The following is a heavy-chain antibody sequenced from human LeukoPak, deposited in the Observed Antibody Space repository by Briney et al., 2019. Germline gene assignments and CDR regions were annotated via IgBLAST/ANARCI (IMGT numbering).Heavy chain of an antibody. J-gene: IGHJ4*02. V-gene: IGHV5-51*01. CDR1: GYSFTSYW. D-gene: IGHD3-22*01. Sequence: GESLKISCKGSGYSFTSYWIGWVRQMPGKGLEWMGIIYPGDSDTRYSPSFQGQVTISADKSISTAYLQWSSLKASDTAMYYCARQSSYYYDSSGYYPDYWGQGTLVTVSS. CDR2: IYPGDSDT. CDR3: ARQSSYYYDSSGYYPDY.